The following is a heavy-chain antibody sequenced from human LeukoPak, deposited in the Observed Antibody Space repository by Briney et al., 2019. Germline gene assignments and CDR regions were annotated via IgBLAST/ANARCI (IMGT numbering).Heavy chain of an antibody. D-gene: IGHD3-3*01. Sequence: SETLSLTCTVSGGSISSSYWSWIRQPPGKGLEWIGYIYYTGSTNYNPSLKSRVTISVDTSKNQFSLKLSSVTAADTAVYYCARLSVGWEFWSGHPHLPDYWGQGTLVTVSS. V-gene: IGHV4-59*08. CDR2: IYYTGST. CDR3: ARLSVGWEFWSGHPHLPDY. CDR1: GGSISSSY. J-gene: IGHJ4*02.